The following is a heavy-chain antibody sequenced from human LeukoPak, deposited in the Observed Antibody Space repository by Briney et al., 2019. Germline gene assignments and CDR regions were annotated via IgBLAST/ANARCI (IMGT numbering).Heavy chain of an antibody. CDR1: GGSISSSSSY. D-gene: IGHD2-15*01. CDR2: IYYSGST. Sequence: SETLSLTCTVSGGSISSSSSYWGWIRQPPGKGLEWIGGIYYSGSTYYNPSLKSRVTISVDTSKNQFSLKLSSVTAADTAVYYCANVVVAVAVPKDWYFDLWGRGTLVTVSS. V-gene: IGHV4-39*01. CDR3: ANVVVAVAVPKDWYFDL. J-gene: IGHJ2*01.